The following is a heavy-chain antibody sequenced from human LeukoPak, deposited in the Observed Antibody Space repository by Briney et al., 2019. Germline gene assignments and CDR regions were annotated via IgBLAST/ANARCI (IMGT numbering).Heavy chain of an antibody. CDR1: GFTFSGFA. J-gene: IGHJ6*01. V-gene: IGHV3-23*01. Sequence: GGSPRLSCAASGFTFSGFAMSWARRTPGKGLEWVSGISGSGDNTLYADSVKGRFTISRDNSKNTLYLEMNSLRAEDTAIYYCAKMKGHPLPKYYMDVWGQGTTVTVSS. CDR3: AKMKGHPLPKYYMDV. CDR2: ISGSGDNT. D-gene: IGHD1-26*01.